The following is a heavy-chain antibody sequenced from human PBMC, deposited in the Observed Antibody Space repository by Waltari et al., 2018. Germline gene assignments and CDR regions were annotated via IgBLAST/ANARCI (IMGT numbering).Heavy chain of an antibody. Sequence: QVQLVESGGGVVQPGNSLRLSCVVSGFTFSNYGMHWVRQAPGKGLESVAVSWYDGSEKYYAESVRGRFTISRDNPKNTLYLKMNSRRADDTAVYYCARGCGGDCYGYLQHWGQGTLVTVSS. D-gene: IGHD2-21*01. CDR1: GFTFSNYG. J-gene: IGHJ1*01. CDR3: ARGCGGDCYGYLQH. V-gene: IGHV3-33*01. CDR2: SWYDGSEK.